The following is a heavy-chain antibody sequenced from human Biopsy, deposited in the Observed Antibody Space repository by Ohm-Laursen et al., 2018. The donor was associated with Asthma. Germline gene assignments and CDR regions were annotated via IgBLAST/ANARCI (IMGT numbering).Heavy chain of an antibody. Sequence: ASVKVSCKTSGYTFNRAGITWVRQAPGQGLEWMGWISVYNGNTKVAQKLQDRVTMIKDTSTRTAYMELRSMRSDDTAVYFCARAVDYSHYYGIDVWGQGTRVTVS. J-gene: IGHJ6*02. V-gene: IGHV1-18*01. CDR1: GYTFNRAG. D-gene: IGHD3-10*01. CDR2: ISVYNGNT. CDR3: ARAVDYSHYYGIDV.